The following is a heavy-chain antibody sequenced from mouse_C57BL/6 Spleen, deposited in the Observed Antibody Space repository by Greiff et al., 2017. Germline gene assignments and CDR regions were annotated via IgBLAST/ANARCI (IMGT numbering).Heavy chain of an antibody. CDR3: TRGYGSSLWFAY. D-gene: IGHD1-1*01. J-gene: IGHJ3*01. CDR2: IYPGNSDT. CDR1: GYTFTSYW. V-gene: IGHV1-5*01. Sequence: VHVKQSGTVLARPGASVKMSCKTSGYTFTSYWMHWVKQRPGQGLEWIGAIYPGNSDTSYNQKFKGKAKLTAVTSASTAYMELSSLTNEDSAVYYCTRGYGSSLWFAYWGQGTLVTVSA.